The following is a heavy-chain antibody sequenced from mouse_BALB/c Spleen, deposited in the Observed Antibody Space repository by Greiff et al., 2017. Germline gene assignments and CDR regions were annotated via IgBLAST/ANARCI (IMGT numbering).Heavy chain of an antibody. V-gene: IGHV1-69*01. D-gene: IGHD1-1*01. Sequence: QVQLQQPGAELVMPGASVKMSCKASGYTFTDYCMHWVKQRPGQGLEWIGAIDTSDSYTSYNQKFKGKATLTVDESSSTAYMQLSSLTSEDSAVYYRARNSLYYGSFYYAMDYWGQGTSVTVSS. CDR3: ARNSLYYGSFYYAMDY. CDR1: GYTFTDYC. CDR2: IDTSDSYT. J-gene: IGHJ4*01.